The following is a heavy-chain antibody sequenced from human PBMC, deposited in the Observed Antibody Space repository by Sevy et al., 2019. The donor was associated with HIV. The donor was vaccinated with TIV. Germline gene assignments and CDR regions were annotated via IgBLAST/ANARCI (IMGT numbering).Heavy chain of an antibody. CDR1: GFIFSNYT. V-gene: IGHV3-23*01. CDR3: AKRFPKGTYFDI. J-gene: IGHJ4*02. Sequence: GGSLRLSCAASGFIFSNYTMSWVRQAPGKGLEWVSVISGGRGRTDYADSVKGRFTSSRENSKNTLYLQMNSLRAEDTAVYYCAKRFPKGTYFDIWGQGTLVTVSS. D-gene: IGHD3-9*01. CDR2: ISGGRGRT.